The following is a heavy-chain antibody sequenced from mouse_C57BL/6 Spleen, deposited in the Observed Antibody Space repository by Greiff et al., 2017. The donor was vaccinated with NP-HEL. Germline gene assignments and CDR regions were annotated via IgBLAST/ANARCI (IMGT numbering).Heavy chain of an antibody. CDR3: AKAVVANFDY. V-gene: IGHV1-64*01. CDR1: GYTFTSYW. Sequence: VQLQQPGAELVKPGASVKLSCKASGYTFTSYWMHWVKQRPGQGLEWIGMIHPNSGSTNYNEKFKGKATLTVDKSSSTAYMQLSSLTSEDSAVYYCAKAVVANFDYWGQGTTLTVSS. J-gene: IGHJ2*01. CDR2: IHPNSGST. D-gene: IGHD1-1*01.